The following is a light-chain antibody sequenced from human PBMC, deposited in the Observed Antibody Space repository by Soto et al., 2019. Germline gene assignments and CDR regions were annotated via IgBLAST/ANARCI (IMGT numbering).Light chain of an antibody. Sequence: EIVLTQSAGTLSLSPGERSTLSFSASQSVSSSYLAWYQQKPGQAPRLLIYGASSRPTGIPDRISGSGSGTDFTLTISRLEPEDFAVYYCQQYGSSPITFGQGTRLEI. J-gene: IGKJ5*01. CDR3: QQYGSSPIT. CDR1: QSVSSSY. CDR2: GAS. V-gene: IGKV3-20*01.